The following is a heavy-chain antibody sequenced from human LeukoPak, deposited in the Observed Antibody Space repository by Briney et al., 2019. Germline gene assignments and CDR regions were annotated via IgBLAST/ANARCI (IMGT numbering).Heavy chain of an antibody. J-gene: IGHJ4*02. CDR2: INPNSGGT. CDR1: GYTFTGYY. Sequence: GASVKLSCKASGYTFTGYYMHWVRQAPGQGLEWMGWINPNSGGTNSAQKFQGRVTMTRDTSISTAYMELSRLRSDDTAMYYCARGVDSGYPYFDHWGQGTLVTVSS. D-gene: IGHD5-12*01. CDR3: ARGVDSGYPYFDH. V-gene: IGHV1-2*02.